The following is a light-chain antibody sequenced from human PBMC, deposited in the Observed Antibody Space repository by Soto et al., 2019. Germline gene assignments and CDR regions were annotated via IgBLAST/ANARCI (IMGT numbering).Light chain of an antibody. J-gene: IGKJ1*01. Sequence: EIVMTQSPATLSVSPGERATLSCRASQSVSSHLAWYQQRPGQSPRLLIYDASTRATGVPARFSGSGSGTEFTLTISSLQSEDFAVYFCLQYNNWPPWTFGQGTKVEIK. CDR2: DAS. V-gene: IGKV3-15*01. CDR1: QSVSSH. CDR3: LQYNNWPPWT.